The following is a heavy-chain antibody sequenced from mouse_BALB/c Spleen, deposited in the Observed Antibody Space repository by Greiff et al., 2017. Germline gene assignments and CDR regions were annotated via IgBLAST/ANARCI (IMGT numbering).Heavy chain of an antibody. D-gene: IGHD2-4*01. V-gene: IGHV1-5*01. CDR1: GYTFTSYW. CDR2: IYPGNSDT. CDR3: TRCYDYDGYYAMDY. J-gene: IGHJ4*01. Sequence: VQLQQSGTVLARPGASVKMSCKASGYTFTSYWMHWVKQRPGQGLEWIGAIYPGNSDTSYNQKFKGKAKLTAVTSTSTAYMELSSLTNEDSAVYYCTRCYDYDGYYAMDYWGQGTSVTVSS.